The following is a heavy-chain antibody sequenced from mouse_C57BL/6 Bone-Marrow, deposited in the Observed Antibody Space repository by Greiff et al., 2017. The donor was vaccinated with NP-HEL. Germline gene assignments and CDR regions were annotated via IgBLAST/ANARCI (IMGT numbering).Heavy chain of an antibody. CDR3: ARVGLPYYYAMEY. Sequence: QVQLQQPGAELVKPGASVKMSCKASGYTFTSYWITWVKQRPGQGLEWIGDIYPGSGSTNYNEKFKSKATLTVDTSSSTAYMQLSSRTSEDSAVYYCARVGLPYYYAMEYWGQGTSVTVSS. CDR2: IYPGSGST. D-gene: IGHD2-2*01. J-gene: IGHJ4*01. CDR1: GYTFTSYW. V-gene: IGHV1-55*01.